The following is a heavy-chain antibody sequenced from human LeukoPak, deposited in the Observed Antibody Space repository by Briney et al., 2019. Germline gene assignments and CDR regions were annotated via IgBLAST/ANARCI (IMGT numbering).Heavy chain of an antibody. CDR3: ARETGPYHDY. D-gene: IGHD3-9*01. CDR2: ISASGGRT. V-gene: IGHV3-43*02. CDR1: GFTFDDYA. J-gene: IGHJ4*02. Sequence: PGGSLRLSCAASGFTFDDYAMHWVRQVPGKGLEWVSLISASGGRTYYAESVKGRFTISRDNAKNSLQLQMNSLRAEDTAVYYCARETGPYHDYWGQGTLVTVSS.